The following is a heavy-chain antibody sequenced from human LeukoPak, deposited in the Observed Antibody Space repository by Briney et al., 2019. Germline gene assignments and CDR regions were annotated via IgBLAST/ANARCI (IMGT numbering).Heavy chain of an antibody. D-gene: IGHD3-3*01. CDR2: INHSGSA. J-gene: IGHJ4*02. V-gene: IGHV4-34*01. Sequence: SETLSLTCAVYGGSFSGYYWSWIRQPPGKGLEWIGEINHSGSANYNPSLKSRVTISVDTSKNQFSLKLSSVTAAETAVYYCARPRTYYDFWSGYSSAYYFDYWGQGTLVTVSS. CDR3: ARPRTYYDFWSGYSSAYYFDY. CDR1: GGSFSGYY.